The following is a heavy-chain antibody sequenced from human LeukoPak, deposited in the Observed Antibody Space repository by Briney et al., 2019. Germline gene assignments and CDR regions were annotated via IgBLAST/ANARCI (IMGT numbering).Heavy chain of an antibody. CDR2: INPNSGGT. CDR3: ARGTVAGTAGSRSWFDP. J-gene: IGHJ5*02. CDR1: GYTFTGYY. D-gene: IGHD6-19*01. Sequence: ASVKVSCKASGYTFTGYYMHWVRQAPGQGLEWMGWINPNSGGTNYAQKFQGRVTMTRDTSISTAYMELSSLRSEDTAVYYCARGTVAGTAGSRSWFDPWGQGTLVTVSS. V-gene: IGHV1-2*02.